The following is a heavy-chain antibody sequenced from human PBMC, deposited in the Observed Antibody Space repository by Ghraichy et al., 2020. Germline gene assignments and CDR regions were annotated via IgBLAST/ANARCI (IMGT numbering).Heavy chain of an antibody. V-gene: IGHV4-4*02. CDR1: GGSISSSNW. J-gene: IGHJ6*03. CDR2: IYHSGST. Sequence: LTCAVSGGSISSSNWWSWVRQPPGKGLEWIGEIYHSGSTNYNPSLKSRVTISVDKSKNQFSLKLSSVTAADTAVYYCARDHGDAPHYYYYMDVWGKGTTVTVSS. CDR3: ARDHGDAPHYYYYMDV. D-gene: IGHD4-17*01.